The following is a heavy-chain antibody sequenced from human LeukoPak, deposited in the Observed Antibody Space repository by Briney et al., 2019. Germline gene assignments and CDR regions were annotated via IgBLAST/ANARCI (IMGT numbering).Heavy chain of an antibody. CDR2: IYYSGST. V-gene: IGHV4-59*11. D-gene: IGHD3-22*01. CDR3: ARVPTYYYDSSGYYLEPNDAFDI. J-gene: IGHJ3*02. CDR1: GGSITSHY. Sequence: SETLSLTCTVSGGSITSHYWSWIRQLPGKGLEWIGYIYYSGSTNYNPSLKSRVTISVDTSKNQFSLKLSSVTAADTAVYCCARVPTYYYDSSGYYLEPNDAFDIWGQGTMVTVSS.